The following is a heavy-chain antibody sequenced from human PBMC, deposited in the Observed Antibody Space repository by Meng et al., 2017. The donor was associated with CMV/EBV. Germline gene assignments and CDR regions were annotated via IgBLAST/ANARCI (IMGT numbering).Heavy chain of an antibody. J-gene: IGHJ5*02. D-gene: IGHD2-15*01. Sequence: GQAQGSGPGPVKPSETRCVTCTVSCRSISSDYWSWIRQPAGKGLEWIGRIYTSGSTNYTPSLKSRVTMSVDTSKNQFSLKLSCVTAADTAVYYCARSMVVAGDWFDPWGQGTLVTVSS. V-gene: IGHV4-4*07. CDR2: IYTSGST. CDR1: CRSISSDY. CDR3: ARSMVVAGDWFDP.